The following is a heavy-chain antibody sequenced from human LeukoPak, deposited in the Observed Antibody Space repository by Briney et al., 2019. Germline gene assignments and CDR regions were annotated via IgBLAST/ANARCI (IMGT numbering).Heavy chain of an antibody. CDR3: ARHRAKRYCSGGSCYSGGWFDP. D-gene: IGHD2-15*01. CDR2: INHSGST. CDR1: DGSFSGYY. V-gene: IGHV4-34*01. Sequence: PSETLSLTCAVYDGSFSGYYWSWIRQPPGKGLEWIGEINHSGSTNYNPSLKSRVTISVDTSKNQFSLKLSSVTAADTAVYYCARHRAKRYCSGGSCYSGGWFDPWGQGTLVTVSS. J-gene: IGHJ5*02.